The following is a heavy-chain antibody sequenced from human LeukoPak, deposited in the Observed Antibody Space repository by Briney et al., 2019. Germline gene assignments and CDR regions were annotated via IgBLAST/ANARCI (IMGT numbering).Heavy chain of an antibody. J-gene: IGHJ4*02. CDR3: ARDPRDWSPGY. D-gene: IGHD2-21*01. V-gene: IGHV4-38-2*02. CDR1: GYSISSGYY. CDR2: IYHSGST. Sequence: PSETLSLTCTVSGYSISSGYYWGWIRQPPGKGLEWIGSIYHSGSTYYNPSLKSRVTISVDTSKNQFSLKLSSVTAADTAVYYCARDPRDWSPGYWGQGTLVTVSS.